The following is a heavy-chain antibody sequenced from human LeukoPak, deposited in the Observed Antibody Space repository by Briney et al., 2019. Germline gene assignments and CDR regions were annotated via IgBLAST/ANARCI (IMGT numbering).Heavy chain of an antibody. V-gene: IGHV4-4*02. D-gene: IGHD3-22*01. CDR3: ARDLYYDSSGYFDY. CDR1: GFTFSSYSM. CDR2: IYHSGST. J-gene: IGHJ4*02. Sequence: GSLRLSCAASGFTFSSYSMNWVRQAPGKGLEWIGEIYHSGSTNYNPSLKSRVTISVDKSKNQFSLKLSSVTAADTAVYYCARDLYYDSSGYFDYWGQGTLVTVSS.